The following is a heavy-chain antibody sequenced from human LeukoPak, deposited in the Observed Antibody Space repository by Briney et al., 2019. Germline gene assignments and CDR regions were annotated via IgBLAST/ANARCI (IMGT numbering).Heavy chain of an antibody. CDR2: ISSSGSTI. CDR3: ARDLSVFPGYYYGMDV. D-gene: IGHD2/OR15-2a*01. V-gene: IGHV3-11*01. Sequence: LSLTCTVSGGSISSGDYYWSWIRQAPGKGLEWVSYISSSGSTIYYADSVKGRFTISRDNAKNSLYLQMNSLRAEDTAVYYCARDLSVFPGYYYGMDVWGQGTTVTVSS. J-gene: IGHJ6*02. CDR1: GGSISSGDYY.